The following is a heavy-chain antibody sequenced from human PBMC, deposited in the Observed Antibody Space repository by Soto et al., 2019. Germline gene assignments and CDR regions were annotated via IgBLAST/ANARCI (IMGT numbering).Heavy chain of an antibody. Sequence: VQLVETGGGLIQPGGSLRLSCAASGFTVSSNYMSWVRQAPGKGLEWVSVIYSGGSTYYADSVKGRFTISRDNSKNTLYLQMNSLRAEDTAVYYCARDSCGGDCQAYYYGMAVWGQGTTVTVSS. CDR2: IYSGGST. J-gene: IGHJ6*02. V-gene: IGHV3-53*02. D-gene: IGHD2-21*02. CDR3: ARDSCGGDCQAYYYGMAV. CDR1: GFTVSSNY.